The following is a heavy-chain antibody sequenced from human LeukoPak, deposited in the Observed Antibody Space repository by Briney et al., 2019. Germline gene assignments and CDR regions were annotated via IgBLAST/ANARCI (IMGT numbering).Heavy chain of an antibody. CDR2: IYTSGST. J-gene: IGHJ4*02. D-gene: IGHD2-2*01. CDR3: AREDSSYQLLAPLGY. CDR1: GGFISSYY. V-gene: IGHV4-4*07. Sequence: PSETLSLTCTVSGGFISSYYWSWIRQPAGKGLEWIGRIYTSGSTNYNPSLKSRVTMSVDTSKNQFSLKLSSVTAADTAVYYCAREDSSYQLLAPLGYWGQGTLVTVSS.